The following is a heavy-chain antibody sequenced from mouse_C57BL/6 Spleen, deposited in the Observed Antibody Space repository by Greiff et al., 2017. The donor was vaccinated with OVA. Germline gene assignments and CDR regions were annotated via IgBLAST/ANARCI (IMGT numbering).Heavy chain of an antibody. CDR1: GYTFTSYW. J-gene: IGHJ4*01. CDR3: ARSIGIYDGYYSYAMDY. V-gene: IGHV1-64*01. D-gene: IGHD2-3*01. CDR2: IHPNSGST. Sequence: VQLQQPGAELVKPGASVKLSCKASGYTFTSYWMHWVKQRPGQGLEWIGMIHPNSGSTNYNEKFKSKATLTVDKSSSTAYMQLSSLTSEDSAVYYCARSIGIYDGYYSYAMDYWGQGTSVTVSS.